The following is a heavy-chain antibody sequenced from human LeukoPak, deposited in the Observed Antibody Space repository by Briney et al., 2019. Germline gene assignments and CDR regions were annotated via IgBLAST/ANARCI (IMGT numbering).Heavy chain of an antibody. CDR3: ARNSVSMNLDY. V-gene: IGHV4-4*02. CDR1: GVSIIRTNW. D-gene: IGHD5/OR15-5a*01. CDR2: IYHSGST. Sequence: SETLSLTCAVSGVSIIRTNWWTWVRQPPGKGLEWIGEIYHSGSTNYNPSLKSRVTISVDKSKNQFSLNLSSVTAADTAVYYCARNSVSMNLDYWGQGTPVTVSS. J-gene: IGHJ4*02.